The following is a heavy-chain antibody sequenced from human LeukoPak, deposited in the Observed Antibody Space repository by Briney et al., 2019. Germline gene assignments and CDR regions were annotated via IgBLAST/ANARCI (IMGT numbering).Heavy chain of an antibody. J-gene: IGHJ6*02. CDR1: GFTFSSYA. CDR3: AKDLTPSPMVRGVMPSRYYGMDV. D-gene: IGHD3-10*01. Sequence: PGGSLRLSCAASGFTFSSYAMSWVRQAPGKGLEWVSAISGSGGSTYYADSVKGRFTISRDNSKNTLYLQMNSLRAEDTAVYYCAKDLTPSPMVRGVMPSRYYGMDVWGQGTTVTVSS. CDR2: ISGSGGST. V-gene: IGHV3-23*01.